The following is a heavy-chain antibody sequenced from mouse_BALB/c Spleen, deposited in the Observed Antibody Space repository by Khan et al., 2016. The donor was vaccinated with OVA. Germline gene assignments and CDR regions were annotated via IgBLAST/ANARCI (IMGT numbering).Heavy chain of an antibody. J-gene: IGHJ1*01. V-gene: IGHV9-1*02. CDR2: INTYTGEP. Sequence: LVESGPELKKPGETVKISCKASGYTFTNYRMNWMKQAPGKGLKWMGWINTYTGEPTYGDDFKGRFAFSLETSASTAYLQINNLKNEDMATYFCARESSYGYFDVWGAGTTVTVSS. CDR3: ARESSYGYFDV. D-gene: IGHD1-1*01. CDR1: GYTFTNYR.